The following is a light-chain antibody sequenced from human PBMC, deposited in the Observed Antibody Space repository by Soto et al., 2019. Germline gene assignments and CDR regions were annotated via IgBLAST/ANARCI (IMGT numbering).Light chain of an antibody. V-gene: IGLV1-51*02. J-gene: IGLJ2*01. CDR1: SSKIGNNY. CDR3: GTWDSSLSAVV. CDR2: ENN. Sequence: QSVLTQPPSVSAPPGQKVTISSPGRSSKIGNNYVSWYQQLPGTAPKLLIYENNKRPSGIPDRFSGSKSGTSATLGITGLQTGDEADYYCGTWDSSLSAVVFGGGTKFTVL.